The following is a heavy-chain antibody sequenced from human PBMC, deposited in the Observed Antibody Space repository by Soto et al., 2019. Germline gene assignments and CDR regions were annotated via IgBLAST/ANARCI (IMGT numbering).Heavy chain of an antibody. Sequence: GGSLRLSCAASGFTVSSNYMSWVRQAPGKGLEWVSVIYSGGSTYYADSVKGRFTISRDNSKNTLYLQMNSLRAEDTAVYYCARDLKTARSLAFDIWGQGTMVTVSS. CDR2: IYSGGST. D-gene: IGHD5-18*01. CDR3: ARDLKTARSLAFDI. V-gene: IGHV3-53*01. CDR1: GFTVSSNY. J-gene: IGHJ3*02.